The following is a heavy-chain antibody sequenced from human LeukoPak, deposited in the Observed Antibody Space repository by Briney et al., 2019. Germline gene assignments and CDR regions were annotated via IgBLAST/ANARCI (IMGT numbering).Heavy chain of an antibody. J-gene: IGHJ4*02. CDR1: GYTFTGYY. Sequence: ASVKVSCKASGYTFTGYYVHWVRQAPGQGPQWMGYFNPKTGDTKYAQKLQGRVTMTRDTSISTAYMELSGLRSDDTAVYYCAREGLYSSSSDFDYWGQGTLVTVSS. CDR2: FNPKTGDT. D-gene: IGHD6-13*01. CDR3: AREGLYSSSSDFDY. V-gene: IGHV1-2*02.